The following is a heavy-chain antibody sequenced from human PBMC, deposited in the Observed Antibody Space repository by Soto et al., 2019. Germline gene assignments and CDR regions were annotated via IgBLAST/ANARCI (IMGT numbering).Heavy chain of an antibody. CDR1: GGSISSGGYY. J-gene: IGHJ6*02. CDR2: IYYSGST. Sequence: SETLSLPCTFSGGSISSGGYYWSWIRQHPGKGLEWIGYIYYSGSTYYNPSLKSRVTISVDTSKNQFSLKLSSVTAADTAVYYCARDPPVPAAAIGMDVRGPGATVTVSS. D-gene: IGHD2-2*01. CDR3: ARDPPVPAAAIGMDV. V-gene: IGHV4-31*03.